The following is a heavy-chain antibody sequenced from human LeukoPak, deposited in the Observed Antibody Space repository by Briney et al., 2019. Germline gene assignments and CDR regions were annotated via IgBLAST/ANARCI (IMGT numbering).Heavy chain of an antibody. V-gene: IGHV3-74*01. CDR1: GFTFSFYW. CDR2: INNDGRST. CDR3: ARDNEYCTGGTCRLDY. D-gene: IGHD2-15*01. J-gene: IGHJ4*02. Sequence: GGSLRLFCASSGFTFSFYWMHWVRQAPGKGLVWVSRINNDGRSTSYAGSVKGRLTISRDNAKNTLYLQMNSLRAEDTAVYYCARDNEYCTGGTCRLDYWGQGALVTVSS.